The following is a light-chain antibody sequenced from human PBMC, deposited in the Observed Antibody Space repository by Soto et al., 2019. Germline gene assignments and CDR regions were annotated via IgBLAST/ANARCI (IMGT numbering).Light chain of an antibody. CDR3: QQHNSWPPIT. J-gene: IGKJ5*01. V-gene: IGKV3-15*01. Sequence: VMTQSPGALAAPPGGRATRSCSASESVSRNLAWYQQKPGQAPRLLIYDASTRATGIPDRFSGGGSGTEFTLTISSLQSEDFVVYYCQQHNSWPPITFGQGTQLEIK. CDR2: DAS. CDR1: ESVSRN.